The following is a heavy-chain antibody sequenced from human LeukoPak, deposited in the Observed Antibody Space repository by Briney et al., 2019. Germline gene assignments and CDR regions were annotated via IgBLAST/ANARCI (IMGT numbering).Heavy chain of an antibody. CDR3: ARESWFGELLFDY. J-gene: IGHJ4*02. CDR2: INHSGST. D-gene: IGHD3-10*01. V-gene: IGHV4-34*01. Sequence: NSSETLSLTCAVYGGSFSGYYWSWIRQPPGKGLEWIGEINHSGSTNYNPSLKSRVTISVDTSKNQFSLKLSSVTAADTAVYYCARESWFGELLFDYWGQGTLVTVSS. CDR1: GGSFSGYY.